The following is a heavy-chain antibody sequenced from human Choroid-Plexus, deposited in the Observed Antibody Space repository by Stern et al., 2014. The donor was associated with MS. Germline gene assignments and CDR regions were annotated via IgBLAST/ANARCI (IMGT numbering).Heavy chain of an antibody. CDR1: GFTFGSCA. CDR3: AKDRQYLTYFFDH. J-gene: IGHJ5*02. D-gene: IGHD2/OR15-2a*01. V-gene: IGHV3-30*18. CDR2: VSYDGSNK. Sequence: VQLVESGGGVVQPGRPLRLSCVASGFTFGSCAMHWVRQAPGKGLEWVAGVSYDGSNKYYAGSVKGRFTISRDNSQNTLYMQMSSLRPEDTAVYYCAKDRQYLTYFFDHWGKGSLVTVSA.